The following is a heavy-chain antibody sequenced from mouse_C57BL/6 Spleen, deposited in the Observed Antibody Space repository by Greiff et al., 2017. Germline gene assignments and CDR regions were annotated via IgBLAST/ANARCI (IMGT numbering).Heavy chain of an antibody. CDR3: ARELTGTYWYFDV. V-gene: IGHV1-64*01. Sequence: QVQLQQPGAELVKPGASVKLSCKASGYTFTSYWMHWVKQRPGQGLEWIGMIHPNSGSTNYNEKFKSKATLTVDKSSSTAYMQLSILTSEDSAVYYCARELTGTYWYFDVWGTGTTVTVSS. J-gene: IGHJ1*03. D-gene: IGHD4-1*01. CDR2: IHPNSGST. CDR1: GYTFTSYW.